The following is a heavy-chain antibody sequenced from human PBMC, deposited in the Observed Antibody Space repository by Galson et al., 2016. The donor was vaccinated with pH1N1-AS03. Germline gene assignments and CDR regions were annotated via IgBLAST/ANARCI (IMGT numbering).Heavy chain of an antibody. D-gene: IGHD2-15*01. Sequence: SLRLSCAASGFTFNMYTMDWVRRAPGKGLEWISSISRESDAKYYADSVKGRFTISSDNVETALYLQMDSLRGEDTAVYYCVRNRGSRGFHADWYFDVWGPGTVVSVSS. CDR2: ISRESDAK. V-gene: IGHV3-48*01. CDR1: GFTFNMYT. CDR3: VRNRGSRGFHADWYFDV. J-gene: IGHJ2*01.